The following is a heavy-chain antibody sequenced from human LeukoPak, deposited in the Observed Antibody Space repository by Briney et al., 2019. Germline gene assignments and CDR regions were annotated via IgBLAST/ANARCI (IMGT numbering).Heavy chain of an antibody. D-gene: IGHD3-22*01. CDR1: GFTFDNYG. J-gene: IGHJ3*02. CDR3: ARIDTYYYDSSGYYSAFDI. Sequence: RPGGSLRLSCVASGFTFDNYGMSWVRQAPGKGLEWVSGINWNGGSTGYADSVKGRFTISRDNAKNSLYLQMNSLRAEDTALYYCARIDTYYYDSSGYYSAFDIWGQGTVVTVSS. V-gene: IGHV3-20*04. CDR2: INWNGGST.